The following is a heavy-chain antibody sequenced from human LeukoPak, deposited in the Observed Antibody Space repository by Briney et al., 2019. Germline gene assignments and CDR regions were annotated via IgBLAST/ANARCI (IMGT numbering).Heavy chain of an antibody. CDR3: ARVAGGGMIDY. CDR2: IYTSGST. J-gene: IGHJ4*02. V-gene: IGHV4-61*02. Sequence: SETLSLTCSVSGYSISSGYYWGWIRQPAGKGLEWIGRIYTSGSTNYNPSLKSRVTISVDTSKNQFSLKLSSVTAADTAVYYCARVAGGGMIDYWGQGTLVTVSS. D-gene: IGHD1-26*01. CDR1: GYSISSGYY.